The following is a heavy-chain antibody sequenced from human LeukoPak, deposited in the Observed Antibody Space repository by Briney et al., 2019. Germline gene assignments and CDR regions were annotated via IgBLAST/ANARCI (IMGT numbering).Heavy chain of an antibody. J-gene: IGHJ4*02. CDR2: ISAYNGNT. D-gene: IGHD6-13*01. Sequence: ASVKVSCKASGYTFTSYGISWVRQAPGQGLEWMGWISAYNGNTNYAQKLQGGVTMTTDTSTSTAYMELRSLRSDDTAVYYCARVPTDIAAAGTMIDYWGQGTLVTVSS. CDR3: ARVPTDIAAAGTMIDY. V-gene: IGHV1-18*01. CDR1: GYTFTSYG.